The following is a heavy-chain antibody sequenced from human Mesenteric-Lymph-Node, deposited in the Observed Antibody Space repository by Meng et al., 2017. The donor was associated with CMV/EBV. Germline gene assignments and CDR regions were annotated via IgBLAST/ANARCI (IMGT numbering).Heavy chain of an antibody. J-gene: IGHJ4*02. CDR2: IYTGGTST. Sequence: GGSLRLSCAASGFIFNNFAMSWVRQAPGKGLEWVSLIYTGGTSTFHADSVKGRFTISRDDSKNTLYLQMTSLRAEDTAVYYCAKSDVVGRHTGTYSLFDYWGQGTLVTVSS. CDR3: AKSDVVGRHTGTYSLFDY. V-gene: IGHV3-23*03. D-gene: IGHD1-26*01. CDR1: GFIFNNFA.